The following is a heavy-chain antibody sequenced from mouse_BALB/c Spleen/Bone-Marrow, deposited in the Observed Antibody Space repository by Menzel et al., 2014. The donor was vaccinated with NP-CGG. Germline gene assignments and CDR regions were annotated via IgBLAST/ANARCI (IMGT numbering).Heavy chain of an antibody. CDR3: APNYYGKGYFDY. CDR1: GYTFTDYI. Sequence: VQLKESGPDLVKPGASVKMSCKASGYTFTDYIMHWVKQTPGQGLEWIGYINPYNDDTKYNEKFKNKATLTSDKSSSRAYMELSSLTSDDSAIYYCAPNYYGKGYFDYWGQGTTLTVSS. CDR2: INPYNDDT. D-gene: IGHD1-1*01. V-gene: IGHV1-14*01. J-gene: IGHJ2*01.